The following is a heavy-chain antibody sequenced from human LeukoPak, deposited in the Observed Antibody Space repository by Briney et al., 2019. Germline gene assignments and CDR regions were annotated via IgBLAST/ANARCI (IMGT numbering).Heavy chain of an antibody. D-gene: IGHD3-9*01. CDR2: IRYDGSNK. Sequence: GGSLRLSCAASGFTFSSYGMHWVRQAPGKGLEWVAFIRYDGSNKYYADSVKGRFTISRDNSKNTLYLQMNSLRAEDTAVYYCARVLGYDILTGYPDYWGQGTLVTVSS. CDR3: ARVLGYDILTGYPDY. J-gene: IGHJ4*02. CDR1: GFTFSSYG. V-gene: IGHV3-30*02.